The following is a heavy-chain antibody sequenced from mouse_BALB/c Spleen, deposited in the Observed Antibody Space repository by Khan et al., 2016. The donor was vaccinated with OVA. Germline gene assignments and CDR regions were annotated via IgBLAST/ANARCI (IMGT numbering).Heavy chain of an antibody. J-gene: IGHJ1*01. D-gene: IGHD1-1*01. CDR1: GISITSGNYR. CDR3: ARDYGSLYWYIDV. V-gene: IGHV3-5*02. Sequence: EVELVESGPGLVKPSQTVSLTCTVTGISITSGNYRWSWIRQFPGNKLEWIGNIYYSGTDTYNPSLTSRTTITRDTSKNQFFLEMNSLTAESAATYTCARDYGSLYWYIDVWGSGTTVTVSS. CDR2: IYYSGTD.